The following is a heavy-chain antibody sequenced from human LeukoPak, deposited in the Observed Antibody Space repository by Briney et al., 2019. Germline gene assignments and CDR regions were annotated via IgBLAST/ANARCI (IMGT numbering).Heavy chain of an antibody. CDR2: IYHSGST. CDR1: GGSINSYY. Sequence: ETLSLTCTVSGGSINSYYWSWIRQPPGKGLEWIGNIYHSGSTRYNPSLKSRVTISIETSKSQFSLKVISVTAADTAVYYCARYDDHSGSDDAFDIWGQRTMV. D-gene: IGHD3-16*01. J-gene: IGHJ3*02. V-gene: IGHV4-59*08. CDR3: ARYDDHSGSDDAFDI.